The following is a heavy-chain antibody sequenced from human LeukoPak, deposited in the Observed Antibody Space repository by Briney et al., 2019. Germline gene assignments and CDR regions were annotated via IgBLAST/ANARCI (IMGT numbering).Heavy chain of an antibody. J-gene: IGHJ4*02. D-gene: IGHD3-9*01. CDR3: AILYDILTGYSYFDY. CDR2: INPNSGGT. V-gene: IGHV1-2*02. Sequence: ASVKVSCEASGYTFTGYYMHWVRQAPGQGLEWMGWINPNSGGTNYAQKFQGRVTMTRDTSISTAYMELSRLRSDDTAVYYCAILYDILTGYSYFDYWGQGTLVTVSS. CDR1: GYTFTGYY.